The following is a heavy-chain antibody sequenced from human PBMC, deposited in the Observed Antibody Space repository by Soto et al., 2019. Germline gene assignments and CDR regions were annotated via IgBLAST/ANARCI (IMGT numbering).Heavy chain of an antibody. V-gene: IGHV4-4*02. CDR3: ARGISGGRHFDY. CDR1: GGSISSSNW. D-gene: IGHD2-15*01. J-gene: IGHJ4*02. Sequence: SETLSLTCAVSGGSISSSNWWSWVRQPPGKGLEWIGEIYHSGSTNYNPSLKSRVTISVDKPKNKFSLKLSSVTAADTAVYYWARGISGGRHFDYWGQGTLVTVS. CDR2: IYHSGST.